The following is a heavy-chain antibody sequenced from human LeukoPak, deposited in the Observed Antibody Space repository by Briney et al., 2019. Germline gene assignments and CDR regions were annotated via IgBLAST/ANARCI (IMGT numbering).Heavy chain of an antibody. CDR3: ARDGTYTDYDPDFDI. CDR1: GFTFSRFW. Sequence: GGSLRLSCAASGFTFSRFWMSWVRQAPGKGLEWVANIKQDGSEKYYVDSVKGRVTLSRDNAKNSLYLQMNSLRAEDTAVFYCARDGTYTDYDPDFDIWGQGTLVTV. J-gene: IGHJ4*02. CDR2: IKQDGSEK. D-gene: IGHD5-12*01. V-gene: IGHV3-7*04.